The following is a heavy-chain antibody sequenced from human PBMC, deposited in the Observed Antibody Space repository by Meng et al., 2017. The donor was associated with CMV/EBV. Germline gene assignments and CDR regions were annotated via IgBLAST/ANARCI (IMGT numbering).Heavy chain of an antibody. CDR2: IYYSGST. CDR1: GGSISSYY. D-gene: IGHD3-3*01. CDR3: ASSVYYDFWSGSQTFDY. Sequence: QVQLQESGPGLVKPSETLSLTCTVSGGSISSYYWSWIRQPPGKGLEWIGYIYYSGSTNYNPSLKSRVTISVDTSKNQFSLKLSSVTAADTAVYYCASSVYYDFWSGSQTFDYWGQGTLVTVSS. J-gene: IGHJ4*02. V-gene: IGHV4-59*01.